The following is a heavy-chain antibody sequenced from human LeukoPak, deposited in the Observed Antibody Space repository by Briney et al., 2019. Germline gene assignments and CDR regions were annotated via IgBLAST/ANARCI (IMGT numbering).Heavy chain of an antibody. CDR3: AKDKQWLVPADI. D-gene: IGHD6-19*01. J-gene: IGHJ3*02. Sequence: GGSLRLSCAVSGFTVSSNYMSWVRQAPGKGLEWVSAISGSGGSTYYADSVKGRFTISRDNSKNTLYLQMNSLRAEDTAVYYCAKDKQWLVPADIWGQGTMVTVSS. V-gene: IGHV3-23*01. CDR1: GFTVSSNY. CDR2: ISGSGGST.